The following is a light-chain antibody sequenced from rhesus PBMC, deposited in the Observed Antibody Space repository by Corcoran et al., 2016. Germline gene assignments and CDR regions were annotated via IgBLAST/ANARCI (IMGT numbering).Light chain of an antibody. Sequence: IQMTQSPSSLSASVGDRVTITCQASQSLSNYLNWFQQKPGKSPKLLIYRASSLQSGFPSRFSGSGSGTVCTLPISSLQPEDFATYYCQQGYTYPFTFGPGTKLDI. CDR3: QQGYTYPFT. CDR1: QSLSNY. CDR2: RAS. J-gene: IGKJ3*01. V-gene: IGKV1S9*01.